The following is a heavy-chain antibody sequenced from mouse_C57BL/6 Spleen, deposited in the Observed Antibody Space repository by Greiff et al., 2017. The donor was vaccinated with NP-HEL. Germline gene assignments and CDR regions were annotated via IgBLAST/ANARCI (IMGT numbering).Heavy chain of an antibody. CDR3: ARGEIYYGNSWFAY. CDR1: GYTFTSYW. Sequence: LVESGAELVKPGASVKMSCKASGYTFTSYWITWVKQRPGQGLEWIGDIYPGSGSSTYNEKFKSKATLTVDTSSSTAYMQLSSLTSEDAAVYYCARGEIYYGNSWFAYWGQGTLVTVSA. V-gene: IGHV1-55*01. J-gene: IGHJ3*01. CDR2: IYPGSGSS. D-gene: IGHD2-1*01.